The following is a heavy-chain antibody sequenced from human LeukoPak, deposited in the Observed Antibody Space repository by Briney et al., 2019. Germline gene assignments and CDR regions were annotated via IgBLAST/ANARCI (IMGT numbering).Heavy chain of an antibody. CDR2: IKQDGSEK. Sequence: GGSLRLSCAASGFTFSSYWMSWVRQAPGKWLEWVANIKQDGSEKYYVDSVKGRFTISRDNAKNSLYLQMNSLRAEDTAVYYCARDLSSSWPYYYYYMDVWGKGTTVTVSS. CDR1: GFTFSSYW. CDR3: ARDLSSSWPYYYYYMDV. J-gene: IGHJ6*03. D-gene: IGHD6-13*01. V-gene: IGHV3-7*01.